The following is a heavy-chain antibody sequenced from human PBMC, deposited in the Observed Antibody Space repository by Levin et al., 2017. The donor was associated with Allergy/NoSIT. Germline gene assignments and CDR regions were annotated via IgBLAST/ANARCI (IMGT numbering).Heavy chain of an antibody. CDR3: ACGWYYGTFDY. Sequence: SETLSLTCAVYGGSFSGYYWSWIRQPPGKGLEWIGEINHSGSTNYNPSLKSRVTISVDTSKNQFSLKLSSVTAADTAVYYCACGWYYGTFDYWGQGTLVTVSS. CDR1: GGSFSGYY. D-gene: IGHD6-19*01. V-gene: IGHV4-34*01. CDR2: INHSGST. J-gene: IGHJ4*02.